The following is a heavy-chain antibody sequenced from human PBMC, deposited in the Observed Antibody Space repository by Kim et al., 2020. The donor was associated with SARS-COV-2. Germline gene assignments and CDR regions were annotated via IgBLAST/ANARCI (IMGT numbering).Heavy chain of an antibody. V-gene: IGHV3-9*01. CDR1: GFNFDDYA. J-gene: IGHJ4*02. CDR3: AKQTSHNFDSSGYIFDY. Sequence: GGSLRLSCAASGFNFDDYAMHWVRQVPGKGLEWVSGISWNSGSIDYADSVKGRFTISRDNAKNSLYLQMNSLRAEDTAFYYCAKQTSHNFDSSGYIFDYWGQGTLVTVSS. D-gene: IGHD3-22*01. CDR2: ISWNSGSI.